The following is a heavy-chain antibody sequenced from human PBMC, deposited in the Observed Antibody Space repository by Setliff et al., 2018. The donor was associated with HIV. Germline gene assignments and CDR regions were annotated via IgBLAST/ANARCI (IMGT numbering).Heavy chain of an antibody. Sequence: PGGSLRLSCAASGFTFSDYYMSWLRQAPGKGLEWVSYISRDGNTIYYADSVKGRFTISRDNAKNSLYLKMNSLRAEDTAVYYCVRDGFVGKGGFDYWGQGTLVTVSS. D-gene: IGHD7-27*01. CDR1: GFTFSDYY. CDR3: VRDGFVGKGGFDY. V-gene: IGHV3-11*04. J-gene: IGHJ4*02. CDR2: ISRDGNTI.